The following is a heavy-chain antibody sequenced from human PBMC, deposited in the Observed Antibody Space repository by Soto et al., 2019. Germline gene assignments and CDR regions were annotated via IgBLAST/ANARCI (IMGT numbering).Heavy chain of an antibody. J-gene: IGHJ6*02. Sequence: QVQLQQMGPGLVKPSQTLSLTCTVSGGSMSSDYYHWTWIRQSPERGLEWIGYIHHSGSILYNPSLKSRVTFSVDTSKNQFSLHLSSVTAADTAVYFWAREDDGGDTLDVWGQGTTVTVSS. CDR2: IHHSGSI. CDR1: GGSMSSDYYH. D-gene: IGHD2-21*02. CDR3: AREDDGGDTLDV. V-gene: IGHV4-30-4*08.